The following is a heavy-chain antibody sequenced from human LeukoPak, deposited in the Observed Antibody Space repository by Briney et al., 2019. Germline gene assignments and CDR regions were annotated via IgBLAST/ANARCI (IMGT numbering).Heavy chain of an antibody. Sequence: PGGSLRLSCAASGFTFSSYAMSWVRQAPGKGLEWVSTISGSDGSTSYADSVKGRFTISRDNSKNTLYLQMNSLRAEDTAVYYCGKSSSSAYYYFDYWGQGTLVTVSS. V-gene: IGHV3-23*01. J-gene: IGHJ4*02. CDR3: GKSSSSAYYYFDY. D-gene: IGHD3-22*01. CDR2: ISGSDGST. CDR1: GFTFSSYA.